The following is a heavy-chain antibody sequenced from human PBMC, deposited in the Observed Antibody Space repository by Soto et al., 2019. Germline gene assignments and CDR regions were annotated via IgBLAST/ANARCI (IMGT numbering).Heavy chain of an antibody. CDR2: VSFRGST. CDR1: GDSIGIYY. Sequence: SETLSLTCTVSGDSIGIYYWNWIRQPPGKGLERIGYVSFRGSTSYNPSLKSRVSISVDTSKNPFSLRLSSVTAADTAVYYCARSREMYYYDNSVYYAHWGQGTRVTVS. V-gene: IGHV4-59*01. J-gene: IGHJ4*02. D-gene: IGHD3-22*01. CDR3: ARSREMYYYDNSVYYAH.